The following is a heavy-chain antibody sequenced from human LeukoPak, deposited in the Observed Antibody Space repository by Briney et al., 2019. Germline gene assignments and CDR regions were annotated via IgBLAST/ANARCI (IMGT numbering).Heavy chain of an antibody. CDR2: INPSGGST. CDR1: GYTFTGYY. CDR3: ARDYGASYDSSGYSRLGY. J-gene: IGHJ4*02. V-gene: IGHV1-46*01. Sequence: ASVKVSCKASGYTFTGYYMHWVRQAPGQGLEWMGIINPSGGSTSYAQKFQGRVTMTRDTSTSTVYMELSSLRSEDTAVYYCARDYGASYDSSGYSRLGYWGQGTLVTVSS. D-gene: IGHD3-22*01.